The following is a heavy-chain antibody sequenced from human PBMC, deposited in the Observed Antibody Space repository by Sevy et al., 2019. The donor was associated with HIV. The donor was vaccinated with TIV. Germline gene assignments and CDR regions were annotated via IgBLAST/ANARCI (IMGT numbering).Heavy chain of an antibody. CDR2: VGPAGDQ. CDR1: GITFSSHA. CDR3: ARSGGYSDYGMDV. Sequence: GGSLRLSCAASGITFSSHAMSWVRQAPGKGLEWISGVGPAGDQFYPGSVKGRFTISRENAKNSIYLQMNNLRAGDTAVYYCARSGGYSDYGMDVWGQGTTVTVSS. V-gene: IGHV3-13*05. D-gene: IGHD5-12*01. J-gene: IGHJ6*02.